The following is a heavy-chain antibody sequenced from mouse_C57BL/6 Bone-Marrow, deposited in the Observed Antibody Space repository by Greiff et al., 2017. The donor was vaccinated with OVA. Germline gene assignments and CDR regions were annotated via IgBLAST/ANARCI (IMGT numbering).Heavy chain of an antibody. J-gene: IGHJ3*01. CDR1: GYTFTSYW. CDR3: AREWDGYPVAY. D-gene: IGHD2-3*01. CDR2: IYPGSGST. V-gene: IGHV1-55*01. Sequence: QVQLQQSGAELVKPGASVKMSCKASGYTFTSYWITWVKQRPGQGLEWIGDIYPGSGSTNYNEKFKSKATLTVDTSSSTAYMQLSSLTSEDSAVYYCAREWDGYPVAYWGQGTLVTVSA.